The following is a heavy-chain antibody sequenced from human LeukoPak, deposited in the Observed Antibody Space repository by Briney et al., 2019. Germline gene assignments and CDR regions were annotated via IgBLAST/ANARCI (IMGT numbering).Heavy chain of an antibody. CDR1: GGSFSGYY. Sequence: SETPSLTCAVYGGSFSGYYWSWIRQPPGKGLEWIGELNHSGSTNYNPSLKSRVTISVDTSKNQFSLKLSSVTAADTAVYYCARSPYYYGSGSYYYFDYWGQGTLVTVSS. D-gene: IGHD3-10*01. CDR3: ARSPYYYGSGSYYYFDY. V-gene: IGHV4-34*01. J-gene: IGHJ4*02. CDR2: LNHSGST.